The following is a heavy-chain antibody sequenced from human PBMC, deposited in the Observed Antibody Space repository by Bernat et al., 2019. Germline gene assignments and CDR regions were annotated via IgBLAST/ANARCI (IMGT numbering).Heavy chain of an antibody. Sequence: QVQLVQSGAEVKKPGSSVKVSCKASGGTFSSYAISWVRQAPGQGLEWMGGIIPIFGTANYAQKFQGRVTITADESTSTAYMELSSLRSEDTAVYYCARVNREDIVVVPAASNYYYYYYMDVWGKGTTVTVSS. CDR3: ARVNREDIVVVPAASNYYYYYYMDV. CDR1: GGTFSSYA. J-gene: IGHJ6*03. V-gene: IGHV1-69*01. CDR2: IIPIFGTA. D-gene: IGHD2-2*01.